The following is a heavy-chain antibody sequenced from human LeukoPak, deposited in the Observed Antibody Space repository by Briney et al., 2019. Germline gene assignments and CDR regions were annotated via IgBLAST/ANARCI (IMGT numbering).Heavy chain of an antibody. CDR1: GFTFSDYY. Sequence: GGSLRLSCAASGFTFSDYYMSWIRQAPGKGLEWVSYISSSGSTIYYADSVKGRFTISRDNAKNSLYLQMNSLRAEDTAVYYCARDSHYDSSGYSRADYWGQGTLVTVSS. J-gene: IGHJ4*02. D-gene: IGHD3-22*01. CDR3: ARDSHYDSSGYSRADY. V-gene: IGHV3-11*04. CDR2: ISSSGSTI.